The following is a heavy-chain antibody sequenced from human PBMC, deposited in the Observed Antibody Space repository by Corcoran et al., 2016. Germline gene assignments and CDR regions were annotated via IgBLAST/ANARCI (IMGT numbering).Heavy chain of an antibody. J-gene: IGHJ4*02. CDR2: IKSEPAGGTI. V-gene: IGHV3-15*07. Sequence: EVQLVESGGGLAKPGGSLRLSCAGSGFTFPNAWMNWVRQAPGKGLEWVGRIKSEPAGGTIDYATPVRGRFTVSRDDSKNAVYLQMNSLKSEDTAVYYCATGGYYFDYWGQGTLVTVSS. CDR1: GFTFPNAW. D-gene: IGHD2-15*01. CDR3: ATGGYYFDY.